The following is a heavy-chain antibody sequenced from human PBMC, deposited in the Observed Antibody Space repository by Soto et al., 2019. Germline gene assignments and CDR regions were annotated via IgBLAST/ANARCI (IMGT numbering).Heavy chain of an antibody. CDR2: IIPIFGTA. CDR3: ARAGTFLLYNWNGPTYYGMDV. CDR1: GGTFSSYA. V-gene: IGHV1-69*13. J-gene: IGHJ6*02. D-gene: IGHD1-20*01. Sequence: SVKVSCKASGGTFSSYAISWVRQAPGQGLEWMGGIIPIFGTANYAQKFQGRVTITADESTSTAYMELSSLRSEDTAVYYCARAGTFLLYNWNGPTYYGMDVWGQGTTVTVSS.